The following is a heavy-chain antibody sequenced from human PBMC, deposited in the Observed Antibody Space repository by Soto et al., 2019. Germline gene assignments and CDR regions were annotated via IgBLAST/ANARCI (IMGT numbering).Heavy chain of an antibody. CDR3: ARASRITMIVVVENYYFDY. J-gene: IGHJ4*02. CDR2: IYYSGST. CDR1: GGSISSGDYY. V-gene: IGHV4-30-4*01. Sequence: PSETLSLTCTVSGGSISSGDYYWSWIRQPPGKGLEWIGYIYYSGSTYYNPSLKSRVTISVDTSKNQFSLKLSSVTAADTAVYYCARASRITMIVVVENYYFDYWGQGTLVTVSS. D-gene: IGHD3-22*01.